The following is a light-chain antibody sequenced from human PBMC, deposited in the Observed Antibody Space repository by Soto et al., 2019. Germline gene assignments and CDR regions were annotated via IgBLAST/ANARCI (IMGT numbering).Light chain of an antibody. Sequence: DIVMTQTPLSSPVTLGQPASISCRSSQSLVHSDGSTYLSWLHQMPGQPPRLLIYKTSIRFSGVPDRISGSGAGTDFTLSISRVEAEDVGIYYCMQASQFPFTFGPGTTVDIK. CDR1: QSLVHSDGSTY. CDR3: MQASQFPFT. J-gene: IGKJ3*01. V-gene: IGKV2-24*01. CDR2: KTS.